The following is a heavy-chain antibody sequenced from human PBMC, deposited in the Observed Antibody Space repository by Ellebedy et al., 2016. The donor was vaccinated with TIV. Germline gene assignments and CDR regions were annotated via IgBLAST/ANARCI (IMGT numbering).Heavy chain of an antibody. CDR1: GYTFTGYY. Sequence: AASVKVSCKASGYTFTGYYMHWVRQAPGQGLEWMGWINPNSGGTNYAQKFQGWVTMTRDTSISTAYMELSRLRSDDTAVYYCARGEAAAGMYYYYGMDVWGQGTTATVSS. J-gene: IGHJ6*02. CDR3: ARGEAAAGMYYYYGMDV. CDR2: INPNSGGT. D-gene: IGHD6-13*01. V-gene: IGHV1-2*04.